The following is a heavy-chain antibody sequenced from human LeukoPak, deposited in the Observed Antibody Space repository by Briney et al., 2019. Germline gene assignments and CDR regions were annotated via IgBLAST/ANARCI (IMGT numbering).Heavy chain of an antibody. CDR2: IYDSGST. J-gene: IGHJ5*02. Sequence: PSETLSLTCAVSGGSISSYYWSWIRQPPGKGLEWVGYIYDSGSTNYNPSLKSRVTISVDTSKNQFSLKLSSVTAADPAVYYCARVTMRRPYNWFDPWGQGNLVTVSS. CDR1: GGSISSYY. D-gene: IGHD2-2*01. V-gene: IGHV4-59*08. CDR3: ARVTMRRPYNWFDP.